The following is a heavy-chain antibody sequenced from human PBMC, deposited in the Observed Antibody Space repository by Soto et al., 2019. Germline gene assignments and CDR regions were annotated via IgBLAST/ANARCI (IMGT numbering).Heavy chain of an antibody. V-gene: IGHV3-66*01. Sequence: GGSLRLSCAASGFTVSSNYMSWVRQALGKGLEWVSVIYSGGSTYYADSVKGRFTISRDNSKNTLYLQMNSLRAEDTAVYYCGSGYCSGGSCYPYYFDYWGQGILVTVSS. CDR1: GFTVSSNY. CDR3: GSGYCSGGSCYPYYFDY. CDR2: IYSGGST. D-gene: IGHD2-15*01. J-gene: IGHJ4*02.